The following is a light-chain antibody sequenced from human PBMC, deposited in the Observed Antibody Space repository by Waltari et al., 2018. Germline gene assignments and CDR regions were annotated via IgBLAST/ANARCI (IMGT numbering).Light chain of an antibody. CDR3: QQRSGGPT. V-gene: IGKV3-11*01. CDR2: GAP. CDR1: QRISSY. Sequence: EVVLTQSPATLSLSPGERAILSCRASQRISSYLEWYQQKPGQAPRLLIYGAPKRATGIPARFSGSGSGTDFTLTISSLEPEDFAVYYCQQRSGGPTFGQGTKVEIK. J-gene: IGKJ1*01.